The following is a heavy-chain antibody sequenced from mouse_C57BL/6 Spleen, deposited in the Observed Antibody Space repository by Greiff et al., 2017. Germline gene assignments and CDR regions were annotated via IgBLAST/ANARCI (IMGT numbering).Heavy chain of an antibody. Sequence: VQLQQPGAELVRPGSSVKLSCKASGYTFTSYWMDWVKQRPGQGLEWIGNIYPSDSETHYNQKFKDKATLTVDKSSSTAYMQLSSLTSEDSAVYYCARDRVSGAMDYWGQGTSVTVSS. CDR3: ARDRVSGAMDY. D-gene: IGHD3-1*01. J-gene: IGHJ4*01. V-gene: IGHV1-61*01. CDR1: GYTFTSYW. CDR2: IYPSDSET.